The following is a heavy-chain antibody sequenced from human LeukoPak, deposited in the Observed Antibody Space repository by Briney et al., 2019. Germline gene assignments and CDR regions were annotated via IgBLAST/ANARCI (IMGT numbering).Heavy chain of an antibody. CDR2: IKSNADGGTA. CDR3: TTASVWVGAFDI. D-gene: IGHD7-27*01. Sequence: GGSLRLSCAASGFTFTNAWVTWVRQAPGKGLEWVGRIKSNADGGTADYAAPVKGRFTISRDDSKTTLYLQMSSLKIEDTALYYCTTASVWVGAFDIWGQGPMVTVSS. J-gene: IGHJ3*02. V-gene: IGHV3-15*01. CDR1: GFTFTNAW.